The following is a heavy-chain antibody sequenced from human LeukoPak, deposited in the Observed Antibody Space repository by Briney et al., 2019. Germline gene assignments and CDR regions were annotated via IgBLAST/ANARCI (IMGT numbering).Heavy chain of an antibody. CDR3: AREGGPYRPLDY. J-gene: IGHJ4*02. Sequence: SETLSLTCTVSGGSISSGGYYWSWIRQHPGKGLEWIGYIYYSGSTYYNPSLRSRVTISVDMSKNQFSLKLNSVTAADTAVYYCAREGGPYRPLDYSGQGTLVTVSS. V-gene: IGHV4-31*03. CDR1: GGSISSGGYY. CDR2: IYYSGST.